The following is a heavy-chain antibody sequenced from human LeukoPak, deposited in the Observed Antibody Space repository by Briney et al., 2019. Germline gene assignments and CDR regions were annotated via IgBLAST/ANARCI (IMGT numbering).Heavy chain of an antibody. CDR2: SRDKANSYTT. D-gene: IGHD1-1*01. CDR3: ARGSTMTD. J-gene: IGHJ4*02. CDR1: GFTISDYY. V-gene: IGHV3-72*01. Sequence: GGSLRLSCAASGFTISDYYMDWVRQAPGKGLEWVGRSRDKANSYTTEYAASVKGRFTISRDDSKNSLYLQMNSLKTEDTAVYYCARGSTMTDWGQGTLVTVSS.